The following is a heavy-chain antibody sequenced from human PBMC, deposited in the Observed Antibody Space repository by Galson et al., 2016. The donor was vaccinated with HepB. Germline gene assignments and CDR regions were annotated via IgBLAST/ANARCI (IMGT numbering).Heavy chain of an antibody. J-gene: IGHJ4*02. CDR1: GFTFSSYA. Sequence: SLRLSCAASGFTFSSYAMSWVRQAPGKELEWVSAIHLGGNDIYYADSVKGRFTISRDDYNSMLYLQMNSLRAEDTAVYYCTKHEVRTHDYWGQGTLVTVSS. D-gene: IGHD3-22*01. CDR2: IHLGGNDI. CDR3: TKHEVRTHDY. V-gene: IGHV3-23*01.